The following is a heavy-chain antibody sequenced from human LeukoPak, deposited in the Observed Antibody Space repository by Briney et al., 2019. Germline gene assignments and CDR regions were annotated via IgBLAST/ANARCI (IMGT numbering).Heavy chain of an antibody. CDR2: INTNTGNP. CDR3: ARADRVRTGTTNRGPYYYYMDV. J-gene: IGHJ6*03. D-gene: IGHD1-7*01. CDR1: GYTFTSYA. Sequence: GASVKVSCKASGYTFTSYAMNWVRQAPGQGLEWMGWINTNTGNPTYAQGFTGRFVFSLDTSVSTAYLQISSLKAEDTAVYYCARADRVRTGTTNRGPYYYYMDVWGKGTTVTVSS. V-gene: IGHV7-4-1*02.